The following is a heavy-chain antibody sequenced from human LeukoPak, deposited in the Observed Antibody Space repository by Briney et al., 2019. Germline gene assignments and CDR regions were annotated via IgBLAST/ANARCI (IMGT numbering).Heavy chain of an antibody. D-gene: IGHD3-22*01. Sequence: GGPLRLSCAASGFTFSSYAMSWVRQAPGKGLEWVSAISGSGGSTYYADSVKGRFTISRDNSKYTLYLQMNSLRAEDTAVYYCAKDTDYDSSGYYDYWGQGTLVTVSS. CDR1: GFTFSSYA. CDR2: ISGSGGST. CDR3: AKDTDYDSSGYYDY. V-gene: IGHV3-23*01. J-gene: IGHJ4*02.